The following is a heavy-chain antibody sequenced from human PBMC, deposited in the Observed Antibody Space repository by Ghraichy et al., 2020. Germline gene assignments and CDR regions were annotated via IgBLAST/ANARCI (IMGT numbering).Heavy chain of an antibody. V-gene: IGHV3-30*04. CDR1: GFSFRTSS. Sequence: GGSLRLSCAASGFSFRTSSMHWVRQAPGKGLEWVSIISSAGSLNYYAESLKGRFTISRDNLKNTLYLDMNGLDTGDTAIYYCAKDYRWLVDYWGQGTLFTVSS. CDR3: AKDYRWLVDY. J-gene: IGHJ4*02. CDR2: ISSAGSLN. D-gene: IGHD6-19*01.